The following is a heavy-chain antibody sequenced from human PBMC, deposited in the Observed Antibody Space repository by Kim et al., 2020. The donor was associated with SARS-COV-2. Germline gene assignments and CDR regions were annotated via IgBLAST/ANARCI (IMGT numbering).Heavy chain of an antibody. D-gene: IGHD1-26*01. V-gene: IGHV3-53*01. CDR3: ARGHRGSYYFDY. Sequence: YTDSVKGRFTISRDNSKNTLYHQMNSLRAEDTAVYYCARGHRGSYYFDYWGQGTLVTVSS. J-gene: IGHJ4*02.